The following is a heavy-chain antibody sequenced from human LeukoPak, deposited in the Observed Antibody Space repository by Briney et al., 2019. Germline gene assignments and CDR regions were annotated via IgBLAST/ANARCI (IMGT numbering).Heavy chain of an antibody. J-gene: IGHJ3*02. CDR3: ARDLDTAMVFDAFDI. CDR1: GFTFSSYW. V-gene: IGHV3-7*03. D-gene: IGHD5-18*01. Sequence: GGSLRLSCAASGFTFSSYWMSWVRQAPGKGLEWVANIKQDGSEKYYVDSVKGRFTISRDNAKNSLYLQMNSLRAEDTAVYYCARDLDTAMVFDAFDIWGQGTMVTVSS. CDR2: IKQDGSEK.